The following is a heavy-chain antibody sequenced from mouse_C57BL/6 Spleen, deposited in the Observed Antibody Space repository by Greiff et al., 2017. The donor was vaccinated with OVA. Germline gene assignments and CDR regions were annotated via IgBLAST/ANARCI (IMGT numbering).Heavy chain of an antibody. Sequence: QVQLQQSGAELVKPGASVKLSCKASGYTFTSYWMQWVKQRPGQGLEWIGEIDPSDSYTNYNQKFKGKATLTVDTSSSTAYMQLSSLTSEDSAVYYCARYSNYSFDYWGQGTTLTVSS. V-gene: IGHV1-50*01. D-gene: IGHD2-5*01. J-gene: IGHJ2*01. CDR3: ARYSNYSFDY. CDR2: IDPSDSYT. CDR1: GYTFTSYW.